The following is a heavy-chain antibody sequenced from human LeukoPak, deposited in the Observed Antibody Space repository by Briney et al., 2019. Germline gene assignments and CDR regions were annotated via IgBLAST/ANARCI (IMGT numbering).Heavy chain of an antibody. J-gene: IGHJ3*02. V-gene: IGHV4-34*01. CDR2: INDSGST. CDR1: RGSFSDYY. Sequence: SQTLSLTCTVYRGSFSDYYWSWIRQPPGKGLEWIGEINDSGSTNYIPSFKSRVTISLDTSKNQYSLRLSSVTAADTAVYYCVRRSRRSTPLAAFDIWGQGTMVTVSS. CDR3: VRRSRRSTPLAAFDI.